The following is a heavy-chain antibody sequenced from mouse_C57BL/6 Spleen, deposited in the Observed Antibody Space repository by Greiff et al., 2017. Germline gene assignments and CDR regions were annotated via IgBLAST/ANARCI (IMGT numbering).Heavy chain of an antibody. CDR2: IDPSDSET. CDR1: GYTFTSYW. V-gene: IGHV1-52*01. CDR3: AMGTYYEDYFDD. J-gene: IGHJ2*01. D-gene: IGHD2-10*01. Sequence: QVQLKESGAELVRPGSSVKLSCKASGYTFTSYWMHWVKQRPIQGLEWIGNIDPSDSETHYNQKFKNKATLTVDKSSSTAYMQLSSLTSEDSAVYCCAMGTYYEDYFDDWGQGTTLTVSS.